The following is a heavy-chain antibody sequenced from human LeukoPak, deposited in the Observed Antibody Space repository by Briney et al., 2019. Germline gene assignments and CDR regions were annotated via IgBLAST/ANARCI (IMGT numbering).Heavy chain of an antibody. CDR1: GFTFSNAR. J-gene: IGHJ4*02. V-gene: IGHV3-15*01. D-gene: IGHD4-17*01. CDR2: IKRKTDGGTT. Sequence: GGSLRLSCAASGFTFSNARMSWVRQAPGKGLEWVGRIKRKTDGGTTDYAAPVKGRFTISRDDSKNTVYLQMNSLKTEGTAVYYCSAATVTSSGLFYFDYWGQGTLVTVSS. CDR3: SAATVTSSGLFYFDY.